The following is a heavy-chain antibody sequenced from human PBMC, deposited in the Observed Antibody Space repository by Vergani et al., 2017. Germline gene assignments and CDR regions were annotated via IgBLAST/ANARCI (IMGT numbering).Heavy chain of an antibody. CDR1: GFTFSDYY. D-gene: IGHD3-22*01. Sequence: QVQLVESGGGLVKPGGSLRLSCAASGFTFSDYYMSWIRQAQGKGLEWVSYISSSGSTIYYADSVKGRFTISRDNAKNSLYLQMNSLRAEDTAVYYCARGAYYYDSSGYLGYDAFDIWGQGTMVTVSS. CDR2: ISSSGSTI. J-gene: IGHJ3*02. CDR3: ARGAYYYDSSGYLGYDAFDI. V-gene: IGHV3-11*01.